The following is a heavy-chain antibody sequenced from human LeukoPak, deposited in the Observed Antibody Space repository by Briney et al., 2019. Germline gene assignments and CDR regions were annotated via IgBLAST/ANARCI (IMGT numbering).Heavy chain of an antibody. CDR3: ARTTSMTASGYDY. CDR2: INPDTGDK. V-gene: IGHV1-8*03. Sequence: ASVKVSCKASGYTFTNYHINWVRQASGRGLEWMTWINPDTGDKGYARKFQDRVTITTDTSISTAYMELSSLSSEDTAVYFCARTTSMTASGYDYWGQGTLVTVSS. D-gene: IGHD2-21*02. J-gene: IGHJ4*02. CDR1: GYTFTNYH.